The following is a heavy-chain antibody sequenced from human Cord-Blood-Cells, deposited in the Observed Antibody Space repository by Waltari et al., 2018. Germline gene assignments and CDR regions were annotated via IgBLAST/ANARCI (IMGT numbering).Heavy chain of an antibody. V-gene: IGHV4-34*01. CDR2: SNHSGST. CDR3: ARSPRLQRYFDWLHTKYYGMDV. J-gene: IGHJ6*02. D-gene: IGHD3-9*01. CDR1: GGSFSGYY. Sequence: QVQLQQWGAGLLKPSETLSLTCAVYGGSFSGYYWSWIRQPPGKGPEWIGESNHSGSTNYNPALKRRVTISGDTYKNQFSLTLSSVTAADTAVYYCARSPRLQRYFDWLHTKYYGMDVWGQGTTVTVSS.